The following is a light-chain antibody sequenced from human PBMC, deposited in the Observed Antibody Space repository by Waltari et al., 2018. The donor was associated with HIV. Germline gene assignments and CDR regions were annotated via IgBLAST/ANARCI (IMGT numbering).Light chain of an antibody. CDR2: AAS. J-gene: IGKJ5*01. CDR3: QQSYSTLIT. Sequence: DIQMTQSPSSLSASVGDRVTITCRASQSISSYLNWYQKKPGKAPKLLIYAASSLQSVVPSRFSGSGSGTDFTLTISSLQPEDFATYYCQQSYSTLITFGQGTRLEIK. CDR1: QSISSY. V-gene: IGKV1-39*01.